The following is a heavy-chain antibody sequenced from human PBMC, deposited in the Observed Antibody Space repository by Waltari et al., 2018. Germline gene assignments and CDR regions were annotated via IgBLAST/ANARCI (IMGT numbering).Heavy chain of an antibody. V-gene: IGHV1-2*02. CDR1: GYTFSANY. D-gene: IGHD7-27*01. J-gene: IGHJ4*02. CDR3: ARDQGTGEADY. CDR2: ISPNSGNT. Sequence: QVQLVQSGAEVKKPGASVKVSCKASGYTFSANYMNWVRQAPGQGLEWMGWISPNSGNTNYAQKFQGRVTMTRDASIRTAYMELTRLTSDDTAVYYCARDQGTGEADYWGQGTLITVSS.